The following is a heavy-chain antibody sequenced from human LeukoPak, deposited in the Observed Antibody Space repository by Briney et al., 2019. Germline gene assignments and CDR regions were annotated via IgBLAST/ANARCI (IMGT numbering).Heavy chain of an antibody. V-gene: IGHV3-23*01. CDR2: ISGSGGST. J-gene: IGHJ4*02. D-gene: IGHD5-12*01. CDR3: AKRPTDIVASPHDY. Sequence: GGSLRLSCAASGFTFSSYAMSWVRQAPGKGLEWVSAISGSGGSTYYADSVKGRFTISRDNSKNTLYLQMNSLGAEDTAVYYCAKRPTDIVASPHDYWGQGTLVTVSS. CDR1: GFTFSSYA.